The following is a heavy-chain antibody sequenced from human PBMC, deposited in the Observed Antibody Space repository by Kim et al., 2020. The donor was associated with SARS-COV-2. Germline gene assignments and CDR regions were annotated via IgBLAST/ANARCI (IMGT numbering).Heavy chain of an antibody. D-gene: IGHD2-21*02. CDR1: GFTFSSYD. J-gene: IGHJ3*02. CDR3: ARATAYCGGDCIRGGAFDI. Sequence: GGSLRLSCAASGFTFSSYDMHWVRQATGKGLEWVSAIGTAGDTYYQGSVKGRFTISRENAKNSLYLQMNSLRAGDTAVYYCARATAYCGGDCIRGGAFDIWGQGTMLTVSS. V-gene: IGHV3-13*01. CDR2: IGTAGDT.